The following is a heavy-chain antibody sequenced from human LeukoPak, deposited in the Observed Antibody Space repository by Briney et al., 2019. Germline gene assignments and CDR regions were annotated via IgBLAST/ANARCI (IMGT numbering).Heavy chain of an antibody. J-gene: IGHJ4*02. CDR2: IYTSGST. CDR1: GGSISSYY. Sequence: SETLSLTCTVSGGSISSYYWSWIRQPPGKGLEWIGYIYTSGSTNYNPSLKSRVTISVDTSKNQFSLKLSSVTAADTAVYYCARVRSSGYDYWGQGTLVTVSS. V-gene: IGHV4-4*09. D-gene: IGHD3-22*01. CDR3: ARVRSSGYDY.